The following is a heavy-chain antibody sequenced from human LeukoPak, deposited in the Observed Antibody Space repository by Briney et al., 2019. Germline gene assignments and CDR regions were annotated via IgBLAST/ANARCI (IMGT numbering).Heavy chain of an antibody. J-gene: IGHJ4*02. V-gene: IGHV3-48*01. D-gene: IGHD2-8*01. Sequence: GSLRLSCAASGFTFSSYSMTWVRQAPGKGLEWVSYITFTSSTIHYADSVKGRFTISRDNAKSSLYLQMNSLRADDTAVYYCARDMLGPRGFDYWGQGTLVTVSS. CDR3: ARDMLGPRGFDY. CDR1: GFTFSSYS. CDR2: ITFTSSTI.